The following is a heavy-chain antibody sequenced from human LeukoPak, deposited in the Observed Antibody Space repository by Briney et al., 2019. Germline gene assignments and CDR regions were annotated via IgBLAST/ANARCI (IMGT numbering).Heavy chain of an antibody. V-gene: IGHV3-30*18. Sequence: GGSLRLSCAASGFTFSSYGMHWVRQAPGKGLEWVAVISYDGSNKYYADSVKGRFTISRDNSKNTLYLQMNSLRAEDTAVYYCAKAKHYGDYDTSPWGQGTLVTVSS. CDR3: AKAKHYGDYDTSP. J-gene: IGHJ5*02. D-gene: IGHD4-17*01. CDR2: ISYDGSNK. CDR1: GFTFSSYG.